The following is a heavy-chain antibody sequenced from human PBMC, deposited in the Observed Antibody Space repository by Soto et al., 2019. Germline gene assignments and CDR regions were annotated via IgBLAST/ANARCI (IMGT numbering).Heavy chain of an antibody. CDR1: GFTFSSYA. D-gene: IGHD2-21*02. CDR2: ISGSGGST. Sequence: GGSLRLACAASGFTFSSYAMSWVRQAPGKGLEWVSAISGSGGSTYYADSVKGRFTISRDNSKNTLYLQMNSLRAEDTAVHYFAKDLAFCGCDCYSYLYYYYYGMDVWGQGTTVTVSS. J-gene: IGHJ6*02. CDR3: AKDLAFCGCDCYSYLYYYYYGMDV. V-gene: IGHV3-23*01.